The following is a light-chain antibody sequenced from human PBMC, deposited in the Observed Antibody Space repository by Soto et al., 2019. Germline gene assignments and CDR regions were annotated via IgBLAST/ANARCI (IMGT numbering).Light chain of an antibody. CDR3: QHYDHLPIT. V-gene: IGKV3-15*01. Sequence: EIVLTQSPATLSVSPGERATLSCRASQSISNNLAWYQQKPGQAPRLVIYSAFTRATGIPTRFSGSGSGTESTLTISSQQSEDIATYYCQHYDHLPITFGPGTRLEMK. CDR1: QSISNN. CDR2: SAF. J-gene: IGKJ5*01.